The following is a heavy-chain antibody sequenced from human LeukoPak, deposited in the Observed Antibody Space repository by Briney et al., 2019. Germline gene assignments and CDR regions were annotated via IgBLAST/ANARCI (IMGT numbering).Heavy chain of an antibody. Sequence: SETLSLTCAVSGGSISSTNWWIWVRQPPGKGLEWIGEIYHSGSTNYNPSLKSRVSISVDKSKNQFSLNLSSVTAADTAVYYCARTGGDYGDYFDYWGQGTLVTVSS. CDR3: ARTGGDYGDYFDY. D-gene: IGHD4-17*01. V-gene: IGHV4-4*02. CDR2: IYHSGST. J-gene: IGHJ4*02. CDR1: GGSISSTNW.